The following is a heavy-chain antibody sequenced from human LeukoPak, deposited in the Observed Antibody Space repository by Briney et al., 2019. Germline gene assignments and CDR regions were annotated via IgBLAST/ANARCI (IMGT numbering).Heavy chain of an antibody. CDR1: GGSIGSYY. Sequence: PSETLSLTCTVSGGSIGSYYWSWIRQPAGKGLEWIGRIYSSGSTNYNPSLKSRVTISVDKSKNQFSLKLSSVTAADTAVYYCARYSGSYLYYFDYWGQGTLVTVSS. J-gene: IGHJ4*02. CDR3: ARYSGSYLYYFDY. CDR2: IYSSGST. V-gene: IGHV4-4*07. D-gene: IGHD1-26*01.